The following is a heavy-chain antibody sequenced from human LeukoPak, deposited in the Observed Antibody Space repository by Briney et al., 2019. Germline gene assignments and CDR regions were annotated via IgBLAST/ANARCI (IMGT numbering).Heavy chain of an antibody. V-gene: IGHV1-18*01. CDR1: GDTFTSYG. Sequence: ASVKVSCKASGDTFTSYGISWVRQAPGHEVEWMGWITAYNGNTNYEQKLQGRITMTTDTSTSTAYMELRSLRSDDTAVYYCARASGPLNSYGDYPHEFDYWGQGTLVTVSS. D-gene: IGHD4-17*01. CDR3: ARASGPLNSYGDYPHEFDY. J-gene: IGHJ4*02. CDR2: ITAYNGNT.